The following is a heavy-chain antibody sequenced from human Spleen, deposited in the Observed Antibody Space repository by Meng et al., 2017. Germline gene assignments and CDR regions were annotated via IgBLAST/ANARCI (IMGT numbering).Heavy chain of an antibody. CDR1: GGSISSSNYY. Sequence: QLPLQEPGPGLLKPSETLSLTCTVSGGSISSSNYYWDWIRQPPGKGLEWIGAIYHSGSTSYNPSLQSRVTMFVDTSKNQFSLMLTSVTATDTAVYYCARRRGGSGRDCWGQGTLVTVSS. CDR2: IYHSGST. D-gene: IGHD3-10*01. V-gene: IGHV4-39*01. J-gene: IGHJ4*02. CDR3: ARRRGGSGRDC.